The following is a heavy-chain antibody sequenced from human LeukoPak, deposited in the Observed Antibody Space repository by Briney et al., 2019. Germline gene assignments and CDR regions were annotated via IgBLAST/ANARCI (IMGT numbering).Heavy chain of an antibody. J-gene: IGHJ3*02. V-gene: IGHV3-48*03. D-gene: IGHD3-22*01. CDR1: AFTFSNYE. CDR3: ARGHYYYESSGHSGDAFDI. Sequence: GGSLRLSCAASAFTFSNYEMNWVRQAPGKGLEWVSYISSSGSIRYYADSVKGRFTISRDNAKNSLYVQMNSLRVEDTAVYYCARGHYYYESSGHSGDAFDIWGQGTMVTVSS. CDR2: ISSSGSIR.